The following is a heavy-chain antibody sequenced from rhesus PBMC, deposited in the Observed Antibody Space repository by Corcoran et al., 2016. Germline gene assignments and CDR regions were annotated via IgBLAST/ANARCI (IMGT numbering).Heavy chain of an antibody. D-gene: IGHD6-25*01. CDR3: AGSWNYDY. J-gene: IGHJ4*01. CDR2: INRGGGST. V-gene: IGHV3S5*01. Sequence: EVQAVETGGGLVQAGGSRQLVWAASVITFRSYGLSWVPQAPGKGLEWGSAINRGGGSTYYADSVKGRFTISRDNSKNTLSLQMNSLRAEDTAVYYCAGSWNYDYWGQGVLVTVSS. CDR1: VITFRSYG.